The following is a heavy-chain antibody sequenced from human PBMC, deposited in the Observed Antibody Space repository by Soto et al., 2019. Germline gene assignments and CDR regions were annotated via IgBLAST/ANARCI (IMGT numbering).Heavy chain of an antibody. Sequence: GASVKVSCKASGGTFSSYTISWVRQAPGQGLEWMGGIIPILGIANYAQKFQGRVTITADKSTSTAYMELSSLRSEDTAVYYCARDQYYDILTGYSPGGWFDPWGQGTLVTVSS. CDR2: IIPILGIA. CDR3: ARDQYYDILTGYSPGGWFDP. J-gene: IGHJ5*02. D-gene: IGHD3-9*01. V-gene: IGHV1-69*10. CDR1: GGTFSSYT.